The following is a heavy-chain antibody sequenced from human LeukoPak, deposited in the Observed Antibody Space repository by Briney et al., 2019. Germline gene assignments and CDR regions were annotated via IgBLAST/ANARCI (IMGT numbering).Heavy chain of an antibody. V-gene: IGHV3-23*01. CDR3: AKDWRIHQRDLSFDY. D-gene: IGHD3-16*02. Sequence: QPGGSLRLSCAASGFTFSSYAMSWVRQAPGKGLEWVSSISGSGGSTGDADSVKGRFTISRDNSKNTLYLQMNSLRAEDTAVYYCAKDWRIHQRDLSFDYWGQGTLVTVSS. J-gene: IGHJ4*02. CDR1: GFTFSSYA. CDR2: ISGSGGST.